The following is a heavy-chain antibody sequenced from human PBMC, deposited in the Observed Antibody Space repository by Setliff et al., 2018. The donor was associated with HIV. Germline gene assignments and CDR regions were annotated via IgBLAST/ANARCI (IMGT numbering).Heavy chain of an antibody. Sequence: SCEASGFTFSDYDFHWVRQAAGKGLEWVSAIGTGGDTYYGDSVKGRFTISRENARNSLYLQMNSLRVGDTAVYYCAREIRTVYTGGHYFYGIDVWGQGTAVTSP. J-gene: IGHJ6*02. V-gene: IGHV3-13*01. CDR2: IGTGGDT. CDR3: AREIRTVYTGGHYFYGIDV. CDR1: GFTFSDYD. D-gene: IGHD3-16*01.